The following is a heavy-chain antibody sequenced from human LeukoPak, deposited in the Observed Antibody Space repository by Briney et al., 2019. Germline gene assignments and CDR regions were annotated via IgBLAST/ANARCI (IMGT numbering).Heavy chain of an antibody. J-gene: IGHJ5*02. D-gene: IGHD3-9*01. V-gene: IGHV1-2*02. CDR2: INSGSGFT. Sequence: ASVKVSCKASGYTVTGYYMNWVRQAPGQGLEWMGWINSGSGFTKYAQKFQGRVTMTRDTSITTVYMDLTRLTSDDTAVYYCARNFDMKGFDPWGQGTLVTVSS. CDR3: ARNFDMKGFDP. CDR1: GYTVTGYY.